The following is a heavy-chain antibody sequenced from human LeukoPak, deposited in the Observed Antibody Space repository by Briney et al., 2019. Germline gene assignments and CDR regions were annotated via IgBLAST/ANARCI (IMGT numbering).Heavy chain of an antibody. J-gene: IGHJ5*02. D-gene: IGHD3-22*01. CDR1: GYSISSGYY. Sequence: SETLSLTCAVSGYSISSGYYWGWIRQPPGKGLAWIGGIYHSGSTYYNPSLKRRVTISVDTSKNHFSLKLSSLTAADTAVYYCARQNVWGYSYDSRGYAWFDPLGQGTLVTVSS. CDR2: IYHSGST. V-gene: IGHV4-38-2*01. CDR3: ARQNVWGYSYDSRGYAWFDP.